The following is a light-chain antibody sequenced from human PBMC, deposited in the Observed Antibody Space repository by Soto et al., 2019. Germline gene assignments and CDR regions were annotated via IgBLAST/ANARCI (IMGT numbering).Light chain of an antibody. Sequence: DIQMTQSPSSLSASVGDRVTITCRASHDINIYLAWFQQKPGKAPKSLIYAASNLQSGVPSRFSGSGSGTDFTLTISNLQPEDFATYYCQQFNSYPITFGQGTRLEIK. CDR2: AAS. CDR1: HDINIY. V-gene: IGKV1-16*01. J-gene: IGKJ5*01. CDR3: QQFNSYPIT.